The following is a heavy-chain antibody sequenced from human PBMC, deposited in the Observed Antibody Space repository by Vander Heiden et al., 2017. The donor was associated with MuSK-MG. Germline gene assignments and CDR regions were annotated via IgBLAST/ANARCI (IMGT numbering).Heavy chain of an antibody. V-gene: IGHV4-59*01. CDR1: VVSISSYY. CDR3: ARGGEVVVAD. CDR2: IYYSGST. D-gene: IGHD2-15*01. J-gene: IGHJ4*02. Sequence: VKPSETLSLTRTVSVVSISSYYWSWFRQPPGKGLEWIGYIYYSGSTNDNPSLKGRVTISVDTSKNQLSLKVGYVTAADTGVYDGARGGEVVVADWCQGTMVTVSS.